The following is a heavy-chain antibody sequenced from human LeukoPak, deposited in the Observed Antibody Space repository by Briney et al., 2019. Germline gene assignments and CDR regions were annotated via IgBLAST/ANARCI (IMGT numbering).Heavy chain of an antibody. CDR1: RDSVSSTSAA. D-gene: IGHD5-12*01. Sequence: SQTLSLTCAISRDSVSSTSAAWNWIRQSPSRGLEWLGRTYYRSKWYIDYAVSVKSRITINSDTSKNQFSLQLNSVTPEDTAVYYCVRSQDSDNYYSNYWGQGTLVTVSS. V-gene: IGHV6-1*01. CDR3: VRSQDSDNYYSNY. J-gene: IGHJ4*02. CDR2: TYYRSKWYI.